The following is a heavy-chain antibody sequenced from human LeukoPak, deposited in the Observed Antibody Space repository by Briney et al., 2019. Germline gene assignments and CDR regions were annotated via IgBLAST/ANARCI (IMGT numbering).Heavy chain of an antibody. J-gene: IGHJ4*02. CDR2: ISSSGSYR. D-gene: IGHD2-15*01. CDR3: AKCSGGSYYHSDDY. CDR1: GFIFSNFG. Sequence: GRSLRLSCAASGFIFSNFGMHWVRQAPGKGLEWVSSISSSGSYRYYADSVKGRFTISRDNAKKSLYLQMNSLRAEDTAVYYCAKCSGGSYYHSDDYWGQGTLVTVSS. V-gene: IGHV3-21*01.